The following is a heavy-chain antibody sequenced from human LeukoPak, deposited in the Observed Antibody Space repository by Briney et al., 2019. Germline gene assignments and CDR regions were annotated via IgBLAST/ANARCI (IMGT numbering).Heavy chain of an antibody. V-gene: IGHV4-34*01. CDR3: ARYVVVVAARFAFDI. Sequence: PSETLSLNCAVYGGSFSGYYWSWLRQPPGKGLEWLGEINHSGSTNYNPSLKSRVTISVDTSKNQFSLKLSSVTAADTAVYYCARYVVVVAARFAFDIWGQGTMVTVSS. CDR2: INHSGST. J-gene: IGHJ3*02. CDR1: GGSFSGYY. D-gene: IGHD2-15*01.